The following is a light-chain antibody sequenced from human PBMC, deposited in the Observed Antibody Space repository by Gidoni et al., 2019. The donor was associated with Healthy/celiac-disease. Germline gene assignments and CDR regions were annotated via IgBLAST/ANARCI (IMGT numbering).Light chain of an antibody. CDR3: QQYFCTPVT. CDR1: LSVLYSSHNKNY. Sequence: DIRMTQSRSSLAVSLGERATINSKSSLSVLYSSHNKNYLAWYQQKPGQPPKLLIYWASTRASGVPDRFSGRGSGTDFTLAISSLQVGGVAVHYCQQYFCTPVTVXGXTKVEIK. V-gene: IGKV4-1*01. CDR2: WAS. J-gene: IGKJ4*01.